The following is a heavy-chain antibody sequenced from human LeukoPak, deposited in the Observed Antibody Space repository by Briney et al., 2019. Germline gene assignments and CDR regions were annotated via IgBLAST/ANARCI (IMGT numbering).Heavy chain of an antibody. V-gene: IGHV3-30*18. CDR2: ISYDGSNK. Sequence: GRSLRLSCAASGFTFSSYGMHWVRQAPGKGLVWVAVISYDGSNKYYADSVKGRFTISRDNSKNTLYLQMNSLRAEDTAVYYCAKDSYYYGSGSYDVWGQGTLVTVSS. CDR1: GFTFSSYG. D-gene: IGHD3-10*01. CDR3: AKDSYYYGSGSYDV. J-gene: IGHJ4*02.